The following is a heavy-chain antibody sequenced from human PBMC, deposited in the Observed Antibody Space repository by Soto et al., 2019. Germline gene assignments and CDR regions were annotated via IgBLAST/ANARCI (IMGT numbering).Heavy chain of an antibody. CDR2: INTNTGNP. Sequence: QVQLVQSGSELKKPGASVKVSCKVSGYTFTSYAMNWVRQAPGQGLEWMGWINTNTGNPTYAQGFTGRFVFSLDTSVSTAYLQICSLKAEDTAVYYCAREGYDILTGYPDYDAFDIWGQGTMVTVSS. CDR1: GYTFTSYA. J-gene: IGHJ3*02. V-gene: IGHV7-4-1*01. D-gene: IGHD3-9*01. CDR3: AREGYDILTGYPDYDAFDI.